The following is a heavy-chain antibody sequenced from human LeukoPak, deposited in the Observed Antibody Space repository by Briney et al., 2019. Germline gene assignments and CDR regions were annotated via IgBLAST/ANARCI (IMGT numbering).Heavy chain of an antibody. CDR3: ARDQLVQYYFDY. D-gene: IGHD6-13*01. V-gene: IGHV1-69*13. Sequence: GASVKVSCKASGGTFISYAISWVRQAPGQGLEWMGGIIPIFGTANYAQKFQGRVTITADESTSTAYMELSSLRSEDTAVYYCARDQLVQYYFDYWGQGTLVTVSS. CDR2: IIPIFGTA. J-gene: IGHJ4*02. CDR1: GGTFISYA.